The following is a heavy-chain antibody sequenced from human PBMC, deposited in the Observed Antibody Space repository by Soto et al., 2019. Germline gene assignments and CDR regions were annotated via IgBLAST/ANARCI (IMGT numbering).Heavy chain of an antibody. J-gene: IGHJ6*02. Sequence: PGGSLRLSCAASGFTFSSYSMNWVRQAPGKGLEWVSSISSSSSYIYYADSVKGRFTISRDNAKNSLYLQMNSLRAEDTAVYYCVVFPLDIVVNYGMDVWGQGTTVTVSS. CDR3: VVFPLDIVVNYGMDV. V-gene: IGHV3-21*01. CDR2: ISSSSSYI. CDR1: GFTFSSYS. D-gene: IGHD2-15*01.